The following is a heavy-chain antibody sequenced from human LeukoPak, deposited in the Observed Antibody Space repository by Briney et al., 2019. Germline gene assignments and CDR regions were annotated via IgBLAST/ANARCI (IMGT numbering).Heavy chain of an antibody. D-gene: IGHD3-16*01. J-gene: IGHJ5*02. Sequence: PSETLSLTCSVSRGSMTNYYWTWIRQPPGRGLEWIGSLFYSGSPNANPSLQSRLTMSVDTSKNQFSLRLTSVTAADTALYFCARGGPRWLDPWGQGTLFIVSS. V-gene: IGHV4-59*01. CDR3: ARGGPRWLDP. CDR1: RGSMTNYY. CDR2: LFYSGSP.